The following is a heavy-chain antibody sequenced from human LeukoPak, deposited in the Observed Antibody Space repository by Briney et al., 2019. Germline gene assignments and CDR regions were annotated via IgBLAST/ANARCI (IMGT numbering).Heavy chain of an antibody. D-gene: IGHD4-17*01. CDR2: ISGSGGST. CDR3: AKDIVRSMTTVPNPFDY. Sequence: PGGSLRLSCAASGFTSSSYAMSWVRQAPGKGLEWVSAISGSGGSTYYADSVKGRFTISRDNSKNTLYLQMNSLRAEDTAVYYCAKDIVRSMTTVPNPFDYWGQGTLVTVSS. J-gene: IGHJ4*02. CDR1: GFTSSSYA. V-gene: IGHV3-23*01.